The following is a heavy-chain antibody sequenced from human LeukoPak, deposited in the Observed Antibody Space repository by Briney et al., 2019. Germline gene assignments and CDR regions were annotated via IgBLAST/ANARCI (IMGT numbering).Heavy chain of an antibody. CDR2: ISPYNGNT. CDR3: ARVMHWDKPMARGRGMDV. D-gene: IGHD5-18*01. Sequence: ASVKVSCKASDYTXITYGIAWVRQAPGQGLEWMGWISPYNGNTNYAQKFQGRVTVTTDTSTSTAYMELRSLRSDDTALYYCARVMHWDKPMARGRGMDVWGQGTTVTVSS. J-gene: IGHJ6*02. CDR1: DYTXITYG. V-gene: IGHV1-18*01.